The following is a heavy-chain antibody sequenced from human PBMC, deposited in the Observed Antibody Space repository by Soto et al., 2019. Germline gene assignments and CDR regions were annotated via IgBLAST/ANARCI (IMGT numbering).Heavy chain of an antibody. CDR3: ASSRNDYYYYGMDF. CDR1: GGTFSSYA. Sequence: QVQLVQSGAEVKKPGSSVKVSCKASGGTFSSYAISWVRQAPGQGLEWMGGIIPIFGTPNYAQKFEGRLTITAAYSTSTAYMELSSLRSEGTAFYYCASSRNDYYYYGMDFWGQGTRVSGSS. J-gene: IGHJ6*02. CDR2: IIPIFGTP. D-gene: IGHD6-13*01. V-gene: IGHV1-69*12.